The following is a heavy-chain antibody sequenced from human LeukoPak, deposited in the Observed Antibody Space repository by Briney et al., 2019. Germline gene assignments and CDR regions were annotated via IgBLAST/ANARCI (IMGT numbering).Heavy chain of an antibody. CDR2: ITTSGTST. V-gene: IGHV3-23*01. CDR3: AKDSSGNWYDY. D-gene: IGHD2/OR15-2a*01. J-gene: IGHJ5*01. Sequence: QTGGSLRLSCAASGFIFNNYAMSWVRQAPGRGLEWVSDITTSGTSTYYADSVKGRFTISRDNSKNTLYLQLNSLRAEDTAVYYCAKDSSGNWYDYWGQGTLVTVSS. CDR1: GFIFNNYA.